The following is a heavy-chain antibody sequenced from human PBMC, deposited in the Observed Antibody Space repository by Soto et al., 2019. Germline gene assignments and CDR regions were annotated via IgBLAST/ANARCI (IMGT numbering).Heavy chain of an antibody. V-gene: IGHV3-30*18. CDR3: AKLSAAAGDGFDC. Sequence: GGSLRLSCAASGFTFSNYGMHWVRQAPGKGLEWVAVISTDGSNKYYADSVKGRFTISRDNSKNTLYLQMNSLRAEDTAMFYCAKLSAAAGDGFDCWGQGTPVTVSS. CDR1: GFTFSNYG. CDR2: ISTDGSNK. J-gene: IGHJ4*02. D-gene: IGHD6-13*01.